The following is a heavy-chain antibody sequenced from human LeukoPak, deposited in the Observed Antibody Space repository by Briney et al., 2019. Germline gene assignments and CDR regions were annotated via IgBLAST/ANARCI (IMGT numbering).Heavy chain of an antibody. CDR2: IIPIFGTA. CDR1: GYTFTNYY. Sequence: SVKVSCKASGYTFTNYYIHWVRQAPGQGLEWMGGIIPIFGTANYAQKFQGRVTITADESTSTAYMELSSLRSEDTAVYYCAVATPYYFDYWGQGTLVTVSA. CDR3: AVATPYYFDY. V-gene: IGHV1-69*13. J-gene: IGHJ4*02. D-gene: IGHD5-12*01.